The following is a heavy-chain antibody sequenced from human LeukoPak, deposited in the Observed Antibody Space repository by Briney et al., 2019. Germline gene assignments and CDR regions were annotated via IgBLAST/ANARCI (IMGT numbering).Heavy chain of an antibody. CDR3: ARDGPQAYYYDSSGGSFDI. Sequence: PGGSLRLSCAASGFTFSSYSMNWVRQAPGKGLEWLSSISSSSSYIYYADSVKGRFTISRDNAKNSLYLQMNSLRAEDTAVYYCARDGPQAYYYDSSGGSFDIWGQGTMVTVSS. J-gene: IGHJ3*02. CDR2: ISSSSSYI. D-gene: IGHD3-22*01. CDR1: GFTFSSYS. V-gene: IGHV3-21*01.